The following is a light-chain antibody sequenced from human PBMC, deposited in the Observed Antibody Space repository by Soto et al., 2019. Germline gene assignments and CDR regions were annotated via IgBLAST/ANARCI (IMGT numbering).Light chain of an antibody. CDR3: SSLTTTTTVL. CDR1: NSDIGKYDY. V-gene: IGLV2-14*01. Sequence: QSALTQPASVSGSPGQSITISCTGTNSDIGKYDYVSWYQQHPGGAPKVIIYEVSNRPSGISDRFSGSKSGNTASLTISGLQAEDEADYYCSSLTTTTTVLFGGGTQLTVL. J-gene: IGLJ2*01. CDR2: EVS.